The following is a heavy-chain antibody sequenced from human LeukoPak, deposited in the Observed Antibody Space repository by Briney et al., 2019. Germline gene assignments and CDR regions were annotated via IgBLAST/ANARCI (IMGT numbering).Heavy chain of an antibody. Sequence: ASETLSLTCTVTGASISSRYWCWIRQTPGTGLEWIGDIYDRGSTTYNPSLKSRVSISVDTSRNQFSLNLRSVTAADTAVYYCAKIEVGRFDPWGQGTLVTVSS. V-gene: IGHV4-59*11. CDR3: AKIEVGRFDP. D-gene: IGHD1-26*01. CDR1: GASISSRY. CDR2: IYDRGST. J-gene: IGHJ5*02.